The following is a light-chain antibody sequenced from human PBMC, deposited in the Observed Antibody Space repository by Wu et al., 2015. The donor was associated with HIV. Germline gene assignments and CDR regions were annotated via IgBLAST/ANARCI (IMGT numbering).Light chain of an antibody. J-gene: IGKJ2*03. CDR3: QQYGSSPSYS. CDR1: QSVSSSS. V-gene: IGKV3-20*01. CDR2: AAS. Sequence: EIVLTQSPGTLSLSPGEGATLSCRASQSVSSSSLAWYQHKPGQAPRLLMYAASSRATDIPDRFSGSGSGTDFTLTISRLEPEDFAVYYCQQYGSSPSYSFGQGTKLEIK.